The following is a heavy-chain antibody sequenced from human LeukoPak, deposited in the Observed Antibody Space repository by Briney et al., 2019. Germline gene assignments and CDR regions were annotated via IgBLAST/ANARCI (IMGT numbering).Heavy chain of an antibody. V-gene: IGHV3-7*02. CDR3: VPTYFYDSSDYTLGY. CDR2: MKKDGSEK. D-gene: IGHD3-22*01. CDR1: GFTFSNHW. J-gene: IGHJ4*02. Sequence: GGSLRLSCAASGFTFSNHWMSWVRQAPGEGLEWVANMKKDGSEKYYVDSVKGRFTISRDNGRNSLYLEMNSLRAEDTAVYYCVPTYFYDSSDYTLGYWGQGTLVTVSS.